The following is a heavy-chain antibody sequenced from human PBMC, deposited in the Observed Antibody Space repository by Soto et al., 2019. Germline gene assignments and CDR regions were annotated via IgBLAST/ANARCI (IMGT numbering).Heavy chain of an antibody. D-gene: IGHD6-13*01. CDR3: ARDRKQQLVPWGPYYYYYYGMDV. CDR1: GGSISSYY. J-gene: IGHJ6*02. V-gene: IGHV4-59*01. CDR2: IYYSGST. Sequence: SETLSLTCTVSGGSISSYYWSWIRQPPGKGLEWIGYIYYSGSTNYNPSLKSRVTISVDTSKNQFSLKLSSVTAADTAVYYCARDRKQQLVPWGPYYYYYYGMDVWGQGTTVTVSS.